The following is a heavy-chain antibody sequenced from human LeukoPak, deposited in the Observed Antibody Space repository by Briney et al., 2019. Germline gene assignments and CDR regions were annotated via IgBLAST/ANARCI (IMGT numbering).Heavy chain of an antibody. D-gene: IGHD5-24*01. CDR3: ARDPFTGWLQYYYFDY. Sequence: GGSLRLSCAASGFIFSNHAFHWVRQAPGKGLEWVAVISYDGSNKYYADSVKGRFTISRDNSKNTLYLQMNSLRAEDTAVYYCARDPFTGWLQYYYFDYWGQGTLVTVSS. CDR2: ISYDGSNK. CDR1: GFIFSNHA. J-gene: IGHJ4*02. V-gene: IGHV3-30-3*01.